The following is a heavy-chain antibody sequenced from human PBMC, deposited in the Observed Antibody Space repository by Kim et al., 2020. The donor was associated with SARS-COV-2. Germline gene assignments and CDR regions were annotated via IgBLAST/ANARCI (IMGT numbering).Heavy chain of an antibody. J-gene: IGHJ4*02. CDR3: AHKSLEGGWLDY. Sequence: RYDTSLKSTLTITKDTSKNQVVLTITNMDPEDTATYYCAHKSLEGGWLDYWGQGTLVTVSS. V-gene: IGHV2-5*05. D-gene: IGHD6-19*01.